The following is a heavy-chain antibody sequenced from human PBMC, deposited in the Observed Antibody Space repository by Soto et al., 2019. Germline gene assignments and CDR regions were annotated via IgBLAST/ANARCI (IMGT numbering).Heavy chain of an antibody. CDR3: AAYDFSGAAAFDI. D-gene: IGHD3-16*01. J-gene: IGHJ3*02. V-gene: IGHV4-38-2*01. CDR1: GHSINSAYY. CDR2: MYHSGGN. Sequence: TLSLTCVVSGHSINSAYYWGWIRQPPGKGLEWIGSMYHSGGNFYNPSLQSRVSMSMVTSKNQFSLKLRSATAADTAVYYYAAYDFSGAAAFDIWGRGTRVTVSS.